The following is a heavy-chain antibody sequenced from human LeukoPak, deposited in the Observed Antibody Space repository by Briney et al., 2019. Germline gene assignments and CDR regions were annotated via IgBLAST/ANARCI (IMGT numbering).Heavy chain of an antibody. Sequence: GGSLRLSCAASGFTFSSYWMSWVRQAPGKGLEWVANIKQDGSEKYYVDSVKGRFTISRDNAKNSLYLQMNSLRAEDTAVYYCARDSYDYVWGSYRGGFDPWAREPWSPSPQ. D-gene: IGHD3-16*02. CDR3: ARDSYDYVWGSYRGGFDP. CDR1: GFTFSSYW. CDR2: IKQDGSEK. V-gene: IGHV3-7*01. J-gene: IGHJ5*02.